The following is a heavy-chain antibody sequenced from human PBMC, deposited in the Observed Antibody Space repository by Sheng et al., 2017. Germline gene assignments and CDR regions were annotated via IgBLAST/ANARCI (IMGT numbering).Heavy chain of an antibody. D-gene: IGHD5-12*01. CDR2: ISAYTGNT. Sequence: QVQPVQSGREVKKPGASVKVSCKASGYTFSNYGISWVRQAPGQGLQWMGWISAYTGNTNYVREFQGRVTMTTDTSTNTAYMELRSLTSNDTAVYFCARVGGEWNGYGDSWGQGTLVIVSS. V-gene: IGHV1-18*01. CDR1: GYTFSNYG. CDR3: ARVGGEWNGYGDS. J-gene: IGHJ4*02.